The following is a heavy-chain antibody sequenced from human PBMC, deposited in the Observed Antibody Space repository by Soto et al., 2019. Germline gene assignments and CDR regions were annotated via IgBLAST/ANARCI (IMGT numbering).Heavy chain of an antibody. CDR2: VIPMLGIV. Sequence: QVQLVQSGAEVKKPGSSVKVSCKISEGTFSTQTISWVRQTPGQGLEWMGRVIPMLGIVNYAQKFQGRVTFTADKSTSPAYMELNSLTSDDTAVYYCATSTTTVVTAPDHSHGLDVWGQGTTVSVSS. V-gene: IGHV1-69*02. D-gene: IGHD4-4*01. CDR1: EGTFSTQT. J-gene: IGHJ6*02. CDR3: ATSTTTVVTAPDHSHGLDV.